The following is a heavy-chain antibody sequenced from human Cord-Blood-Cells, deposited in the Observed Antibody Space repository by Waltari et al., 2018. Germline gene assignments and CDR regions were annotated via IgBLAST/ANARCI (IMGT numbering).Heavy chain of an antibody. V-gene: IGHV4-34*01. CDR2: INHSGST. Sequence: QVQLQQWGAGLLKPSETLSLTCAVYGGSFSGYYWSWIRQPPGKGLEWIGEINHSGSTNYNPSLKSRVTRSVDTSKNQFSLKLSSVTAADTAVYYCARKLSSSSWYFDLWGRGTLVTVSS. CDR1: GGSFSGYY. CDR3: ARKLSSSSWYFDL. J-gene: IGHJ2*01. D-gene: IGHD6-6*01.